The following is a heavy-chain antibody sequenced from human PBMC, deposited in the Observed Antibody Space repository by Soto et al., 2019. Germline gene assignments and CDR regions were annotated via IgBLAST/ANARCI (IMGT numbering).Heavy chain of an antibody. V-gene: IGHV4-34*01. J-gene: IGHJ4*02. CDR2: INHSGST. CDR1: GGSFSGYY. D-gene: IGHD2-8*02. Sequence: SETLSLTCAVYGGSFSGYYWTWIRQPPGTGLEWIGGINHSGSTNYNPSLKSRVTISVDTSKNQFSLKLTSVTAADTAVYYCARDKITGLFDYWGQGALVTVSS. CDR3: ARDKITGLFDY.